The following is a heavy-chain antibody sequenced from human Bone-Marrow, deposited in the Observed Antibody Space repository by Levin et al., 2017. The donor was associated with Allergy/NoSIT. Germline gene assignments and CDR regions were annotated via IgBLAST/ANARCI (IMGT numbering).Heavy chain of an antibody. CDR3: ARGPLYDSSGYYFH. D-gene: IGHD3-22*01. CDR1: GFTFSSYW. V-gene: IGHV3-7*01. CDR2: IKQDGSEK. J-gene: IGHJ4*02. Sequence: PGGSLRLSCAASGFTFSSYWMSWVRQAPGKGLEWVANIKQDGSEKYYVDSVKGRFTISRDNAKNSLYLQMNSLRAEDTAVYYCARGPLYDSSGYYFHWGQGTLVTVSS.